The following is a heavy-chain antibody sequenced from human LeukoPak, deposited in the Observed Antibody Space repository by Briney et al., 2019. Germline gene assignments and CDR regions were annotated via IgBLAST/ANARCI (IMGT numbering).Heavy chain of an antibody. CDR3: ARDRLLEDRDYNSYYYMDV. Sequence: SETLPLTCTVSGDSISSSNYYWGWIRQPPGKGLEWIGSVHYSGSTYYNPSLKSRLTISLDTSKNQFSLKLTSVTAADTAVYYCARDRLLEDRDYNSYYYMDVWGIGTTVTVSS. D-gene: IGHD1-1*01. J-gene: IGHJ6*03. V-gene: IGHV4-39*07. CDR1: GDSISSSNYY. CDR2: VHYSGST.